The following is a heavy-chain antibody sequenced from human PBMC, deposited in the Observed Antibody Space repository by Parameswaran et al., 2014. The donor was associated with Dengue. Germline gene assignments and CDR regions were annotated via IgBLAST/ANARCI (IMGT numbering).Heavy chain of an antibody. V-gene: IGHV3-21*01. Sequence: GESLKISCAASGFTFSSYSMNWVRQAPGKGLEWVSSISSSSSYIYYADSVKGRFTISRDNAKNSLYLQMNSLRAEDTAVYYCARPGIGSSGYYYVDYWGQGTLVTSPQ. CDR3: ARPGIGSSGYYYVDY. D-gene: IGHD3-22*01. J-gene: IGHJ4*02. CDR1: GFTFSSYS. CDR2: ISSSSSYI.